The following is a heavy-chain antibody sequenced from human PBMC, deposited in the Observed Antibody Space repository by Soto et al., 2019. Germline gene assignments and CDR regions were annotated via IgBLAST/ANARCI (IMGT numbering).Heavy chain of an antibody. D-gene: IGHD6-13*01. CDR3: AKAQPRLHYFDY. CDR2: ISWNSGSI. CDR1: GFTFDDYA. V-gene: IGHV3-9*01. Sequence: EVQLVESGGGLVQPGRSLRLSCAASGFTFDDYAMHWVRQAPGKGLEWVSGISWNSGSIGYADSVKGRFTISRDNANNSLYLQMNSLRAEDTALYYCAKAQPRLHYFDYWGQGTLVTVSS. J-gene: IGHJ4*02.